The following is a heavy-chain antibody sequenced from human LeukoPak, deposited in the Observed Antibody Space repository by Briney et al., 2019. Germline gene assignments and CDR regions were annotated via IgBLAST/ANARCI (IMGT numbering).Heavy chain of an antibody. V-gene: IGHV1-46*01. D-gene: IGHD1-1*01. CDR2: INLSGGTT. J-gene: IGHJ5*02. CDR1: GYTFTSYY. Sequence: ASVKVSCKASGYTFTSYYMHWVRQAPGQGLEWMGIINLSGGTTYYAQKLQGRVTMTNDMSTSTVYMELSSLRSEDTAVYYCARDFGYNWKANWFDPWGQGTLVTVS. CDR3: ARDFGYNWKANWFDP.